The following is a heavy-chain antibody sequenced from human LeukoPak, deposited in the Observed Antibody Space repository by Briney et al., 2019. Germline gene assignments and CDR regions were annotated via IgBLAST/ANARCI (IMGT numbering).Heavy chain of an antibody. CDR3: ARDKPGYSSGWCQSLGAFDI. Sequence: GGSLRLSCAASGFTVSSNYMSWVRQAPGKGLERVSVIYSGGSTYYADSVKGRFTISRDNSKNTLYLQMNSLRAEDTAVYYCARDKPGYSSGWCQSLGAFDIWGQGTMVTVSS. J-gene: IGHJ3*02. CDR2: IYSGGST. V-gene: IGHV3-66*01. D-gene: IGHD6-19*01. CDR1: GFTVSSNY.